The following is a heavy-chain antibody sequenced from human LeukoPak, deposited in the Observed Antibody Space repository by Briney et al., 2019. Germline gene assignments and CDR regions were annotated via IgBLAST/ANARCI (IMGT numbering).Heavy chain of an antibody. CDR2: IYTGGST. CDR3: ARVHDFWSGSRRDDALAI. CDR1: GFAVSTNF. V-gene: IGHV3-53*01. J-gene: IGHJ3*02. D-gene: IGHD3-3*01. Sequence: GGSLRLSCAVSGFAVSTNFMSWVRQAPGKGLECVSLIYTGGSTYSADSVKGRFTISRDNSKNTLYLQMNSLRAEDPAVYYCARVHDFWSGSRRDDALAIWGQETLVSVSS.